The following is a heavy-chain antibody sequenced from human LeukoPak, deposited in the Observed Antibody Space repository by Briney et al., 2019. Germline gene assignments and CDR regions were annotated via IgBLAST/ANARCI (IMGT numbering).Heavy chain of an antibody. CDR3: ARVGVVVTATYYYYGMDV. CDR1: GFTFSSYS. D-gene: IGHD2-21*02. V-gene: IGHV3-21*01. J-gene: IGHJ6*02. Sequence: GGSLRLSCAASGFTFSSYSMNWVRQAPGKGLEWVSSISSSSSYIYYADSVKGRFTISRDNAKNSLYLQMNSLRAEDTAVYYCARVGVVVTATYYYYGMDVWGQGTTVTVSS. CDR2: ISSSSSYI.